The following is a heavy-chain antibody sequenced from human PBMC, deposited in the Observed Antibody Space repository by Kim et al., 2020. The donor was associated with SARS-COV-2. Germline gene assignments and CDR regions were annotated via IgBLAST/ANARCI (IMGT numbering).Heavy chain of an antibody. J-gene: IGHJ4*02. CDR3: ARSVFGDNY. D-gene: IGHD3-10*02. V-gene: IGHV3-7*01. Sequence: GIESYYVDSVKGRFTISRDNAKNALYLHMNSLRVEDTAVYYCARSVFGDNYWGQGTLVSVSS. CDR2: GIES.